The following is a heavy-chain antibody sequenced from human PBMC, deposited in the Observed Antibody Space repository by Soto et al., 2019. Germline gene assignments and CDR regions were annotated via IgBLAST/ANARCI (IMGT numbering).Heavy chain of an antibody. J-gene: IGHJ5*02. CDR3: ARVLGRAVVRGEGWFDP. CDR1: GGSISSYY. Sequence: PSETLSLTCTVSGGSISSYYWSWIRQPPGKGLEWIGYIYYSGSTNYNPSLKSRVTISVDTSKNQFSLKLSSVTAADTAVYYCARVLGRAVVRGEGWFDPWGQGTLVTVSS. CDR2: IYYSGST. D-gene: IGHD3-10*01. V-gene: IGHV4-59*01.